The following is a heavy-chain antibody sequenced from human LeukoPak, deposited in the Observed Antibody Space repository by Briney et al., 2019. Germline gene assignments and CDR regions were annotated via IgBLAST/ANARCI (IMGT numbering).Heavy chain of an antibody. CDR2: ISGSGGST. CDR3: AHSSGWYPYYFDY. CDR1: GFTFSSYA. J-gene: IGHJ4*02. Sequence: GGSLRLSCAASGFTFSSYAMSWVRQAPGKGLEWVSAISGSGGSTYYTDSVKGRFTISRDNSKNTLYLQMISLRAEDTAVYYCAHSSGWYPYYFDYWGQGTLVTVSS. V-gene: IGHV3-23*01. D-gene: IGHD6-19*01.